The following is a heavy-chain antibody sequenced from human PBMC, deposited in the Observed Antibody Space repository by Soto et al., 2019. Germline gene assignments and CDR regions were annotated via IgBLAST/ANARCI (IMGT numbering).Heavy chain of an antibody. V-gene: IGHV3-13*05. Sequence: PGGSLRLSCAASGFTFSSYDMHWVRQATGKGLEWVSAIGTAGDPYYPGSVKGRFTISRENAKNSLYLQMNSLSAGDTAVYYCARGRFFVTGYDPGAYDAFDIWGQGTMVTVSS. CDR2: IGTAGDP. CDR3: ARGRFFVTGYDPGAYDAFDI. D-gene: IGHD5-12*01. CDR1: GFTFSSYD. J-gene: IGHJ3*02.